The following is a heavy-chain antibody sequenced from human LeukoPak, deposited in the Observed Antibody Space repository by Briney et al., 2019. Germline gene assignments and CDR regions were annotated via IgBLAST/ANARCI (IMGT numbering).Heavy chain of an antibody. V-gene: IGHV4-59*01. D-gene: IGHD5-18*01. Sequence: SETLSLTCTVSGGSISTYYWSWIRQPPGKGLEWIGYIYNSGSTNYNPSLKSRVTISVDTSKNKFSLKLSSVTAADTAVYYCARGGYSYGYDDDFDYRGQGTLVTVSS. CDR2: IYNSGST. J-gene: IGHJ4*02. CDR3: ARGGYSYGYDDDFDY. CDR1: GGSISTYY.